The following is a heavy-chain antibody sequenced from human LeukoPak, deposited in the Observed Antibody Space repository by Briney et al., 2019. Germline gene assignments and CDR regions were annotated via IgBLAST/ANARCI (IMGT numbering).Heavy chain of an antibody. V-gene: IGHV3-30*02. J-gene: IGHJ5*02. CDR3: AYLRGSDP. CDR1: GFTFSSYG. Sequence: GGSLRLSCAASGFTFSSYGMHWVRQAPGKGLEWVAFIRYDGGNKYYADSVKGRFTISRDNSKNTLYLQMNNLRAEDTAVYYCAYLRGSDPWGQGTLVTVSS. CDR2: IRYDGGNK.